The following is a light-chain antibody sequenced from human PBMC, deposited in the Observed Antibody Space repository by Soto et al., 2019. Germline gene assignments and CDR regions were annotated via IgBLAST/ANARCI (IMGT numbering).Light chain of an antibody. CDR2: WAS. J-gene: IGKJ4*01. CDR3: QQYYTPPLT. CDR1: QSVLYNSNSKNY. V-gene: IGKV4-1*01. Sequence: DIVMTQSPDSLAVSLGERATINCKSSQSVLYNSNSKNYLAWYQQKVRQPPKLLIYWASTRESGVPDRFSGSGSGTDFTLTISSLQAEDVAVYYCQQYYTPPLTFGGGTKVDIK.